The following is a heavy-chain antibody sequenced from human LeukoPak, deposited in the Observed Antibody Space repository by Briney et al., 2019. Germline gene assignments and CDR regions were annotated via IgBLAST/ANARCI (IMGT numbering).Heavy chain of an antibody. CDR3: ARAEWEQHHND. J-gene: IGHJ4*02. CDR1: GYTFTSYD. CDR2: MNPNSGNT. D-gene: IGHD1-26*01. Sequence: GASVKVSCKASGYTFTSYDINWVRQATGQGLEWMGWMNPNSGNTGYAQKFQGGVTMTRNTSISTAYMELSSLRSEDTAVYYCARAEWEQHHNDWGQGTLVTVSS. V-gene: IGHV1-8*01.